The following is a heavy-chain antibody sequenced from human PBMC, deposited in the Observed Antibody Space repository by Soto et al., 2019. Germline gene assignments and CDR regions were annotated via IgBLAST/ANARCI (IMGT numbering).Heavy chain of an antibody. CDR3: ARGGAMGVDY. CDR1: GFTFNTHW. V-gene: IGHV3-74*01. D-gene: IGHD1-26*01. Sequence: GLSCTASGFTFNTHWMHWVRQAPGKGLVWVSRIYFDGITTNYADSVKGRLTVSRDNAKNTVYLHVNTLRDEDTAVYYCARGGAMGVDYWGQGTLVTVSS. CDR2: IYFDGITT. J-gene: IGHJ4*02.